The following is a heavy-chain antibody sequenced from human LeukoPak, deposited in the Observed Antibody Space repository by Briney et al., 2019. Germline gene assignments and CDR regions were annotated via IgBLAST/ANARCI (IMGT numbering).Heavy chain of an antibody. D-gene: IGHD1-1*01. CDR3: ARDLERVFDY. V-gene: IGHV3-30*04. CDR1: GFTFSSYA. Sequence: GRSLRLSCAASGFTFSSYAMHWVRQAPGKGLEWVAVISHDGSNKYYADSVKGRFTISRDNSKNTLYLQMNSLRAEDTAVYYCARDLERVFDYWGQGTLVTVSS. J-gene: IGHJ4*02. CDR2: ISHDGSNK.